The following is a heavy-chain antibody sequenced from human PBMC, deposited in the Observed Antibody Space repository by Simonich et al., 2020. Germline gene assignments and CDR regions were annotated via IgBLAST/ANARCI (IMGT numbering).Heavy chain of an antibody. CDR3: ARKGLVWGSPWYFDL. CDR2: INNSVTT. J-gene: IGHJ2*01. CDR1: GGSFSGYY. Sequence: QVQLQQWGAGLLKPSETLSLTCAVYGGSFSGYYWSWVRKPPGKGLGWIGEINNSVTTNNTPPLKGRVTIAVDTSKNQFSLKLSSVTAADTAVYYCARKGLVWGSPWYFDLWGRGTLVTVSS. V-gene: IGHV4-34*01. D-gene: IGHD7-27*01.